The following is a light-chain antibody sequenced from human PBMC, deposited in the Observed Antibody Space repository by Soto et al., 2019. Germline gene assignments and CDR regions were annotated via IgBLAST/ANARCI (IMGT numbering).Light chain of an antibody. J-gene: IGKJ4*01. CDR3: QQYNSWPLT. CDR1: QNLTNK. V-gene: IGKV3-15*01. Sequence: ETVMTQSPATLSVSPGERATLSCRASQNLTNKLAWYQQKPGQGPRLLIYDASTRASGIPARYCASGSGTDFTLTISSRQSEDSASYCCQQYNSWPLTFGGGTKVEI. CDR2: DAS.